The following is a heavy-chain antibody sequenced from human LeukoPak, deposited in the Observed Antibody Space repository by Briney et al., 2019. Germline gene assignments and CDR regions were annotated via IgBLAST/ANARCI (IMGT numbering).Heavy chain of an antibody. D-gene: IGHD6-6*01. CDR1: GFTFGSYG. V-gene: IGHV3-30*02. Sequence: GASLRLSCAASGFTFGSYGMHWVRQAPGKGLEWVAFIRYDGSNKYYADSVKGRFTISRDNSKNTLYLQMNSLRAEDTAVYYCAKDRYSSSYYFHHWAQGTLVTVSS. CDR2: IRYDGSNK. J-gene: IGHJ4*02. CDR3: AKDRYSSSYYFHH.